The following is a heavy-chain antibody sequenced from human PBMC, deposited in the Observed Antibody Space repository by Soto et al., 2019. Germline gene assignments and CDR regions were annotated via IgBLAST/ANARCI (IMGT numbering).Heavy chain of an antibody. J-gene: IGHJ4*02. CDR1: GFTFTSSA. Sequence: SVKVSCKASGFTFTSSAVQWVRQARGQRLEWIGWIVVGSGNTNYAQKFQERVTITRDMSTSTAYMELSSLRSEDTAVYYCAAVPHDYGDYYYFDYWGQGTLVTVSS. CDR3: AAVPHDYGDYYYFDY. CDR2: IVVGSGNT. D-gene: IGHD4-17*01. V-gene: IGHV1-58*01.